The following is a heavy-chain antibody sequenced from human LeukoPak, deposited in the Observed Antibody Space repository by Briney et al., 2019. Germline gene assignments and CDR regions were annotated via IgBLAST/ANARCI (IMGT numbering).Heavy chain of an antibody. Sequence: SETLSLTCTVSGGSISSGSYYWSWIRQTAGKGLEWFGRIYTSGSTNYNPSLKSRVTISVDTSKNQFSLKLSSVTAADTAVYYCARDSDSYWYFDLWGRGTLVTVSS. CDR1: GGSISSGSYY. V-gene: IGHV4-61*02. CDR2: IYTSGST. CDR3: ARDSDSYWYFDL. D-gene: IGHD3-22*01. J-gene: IGHJ2*01.